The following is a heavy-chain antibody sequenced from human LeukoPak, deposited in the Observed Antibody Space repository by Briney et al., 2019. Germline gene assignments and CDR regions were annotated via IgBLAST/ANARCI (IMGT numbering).Heavy chain of an antibody. J-gene: IGHJ6*03. V-gene: IGHV1-46*01. Sequence: GASVKVSCKASGYTFTSYYLHGGGRALEQGLEWWEKFNPSGGSTSYAQKFQGRVTITADKSTSTAYMELSSLRSEDTAVYYCARSGYSPPPLGYYYYMDVWGKGTTVTVSS. CDR3: ARSGYSPPPLGYYYYMDV. CDR1: GYTFTSYY. D-gene: IGHD5-18*01. CDR2: FNPSGGST.